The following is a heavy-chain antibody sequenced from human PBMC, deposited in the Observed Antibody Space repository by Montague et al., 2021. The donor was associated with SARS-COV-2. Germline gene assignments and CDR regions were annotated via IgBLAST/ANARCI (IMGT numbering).Heavy chain of an antibody. CDR3: ARVNKVDYYFEY. D-gene: IGHD2/OR15-2a*01. CDR1: GGSISSPNW. CDR2: IYHSGTT. V-gene: IGHV4-4*02. Sequence: SETLSLTCAVSGGSISSPNWWSWVRQSPVKGLEWIGEIYHSGTTNSNPSLKSRVTISIDNSKNQFSLKLTSVTAADTAVYFCARVNKVDYYFEYWGPGALVTVSS. J-gene: IGHJ4*02.